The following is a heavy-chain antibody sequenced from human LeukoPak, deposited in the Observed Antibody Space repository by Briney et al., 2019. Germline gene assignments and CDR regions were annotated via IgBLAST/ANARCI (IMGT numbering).Heavy chain of an antibody. CDR2: IIPIFGAP. V-gene: IGHV1-69*01. CDR3: ARCYDLWSGYYRWLDP. CDR1: GGTFSSYA. Sequence: SVKVSCKASGGTFSSYAISWLRQAPGQGLEWMGGIIPIFGAPNYAQKFQGRVTITADESTSTAYMELSSLRSEDTAVYYCARCYDLWSGYYRWLDPWGQGTLVTVSS. J-gene: IGHJ5*02. D-gene: IGHD3-3*01.